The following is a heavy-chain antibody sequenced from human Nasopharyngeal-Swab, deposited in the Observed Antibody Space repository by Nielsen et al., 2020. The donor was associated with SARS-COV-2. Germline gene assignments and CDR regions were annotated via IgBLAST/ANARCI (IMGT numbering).Heavy chain of an antibody. J-gene: IGHJ6*02. V-gene: IGHV3-13*01. D-gene: IGHD2-15*01. CDR1: GFTFSSYD. CDR3: ARERTDCSGGSCYSYGMDV. Sequence: GESLKISCAASGFTFSSYDMHWVRQATGKGLEWVSAIGTAGDTYYPGSVKGRFTISSENAKNSLYLQMNSLRAGDTAVYYCARERTDCSGGSCYSYGMDVWGQGTTVTVSS. CDR2: IGTAGDT.